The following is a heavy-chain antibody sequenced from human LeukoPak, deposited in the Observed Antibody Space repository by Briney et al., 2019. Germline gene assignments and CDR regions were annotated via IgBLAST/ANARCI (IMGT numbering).Heavy chain of an antibody. V-gene: IGHV3-30*18. D-gene: IGHD2-15*01. CDR2: LSYDGRNR. CDR3: AKDGGGGSSYFDY. CDR1: GFTFSSSG. J-gene: IGHJ4*02. Sequence: GGSLRLSCGASGFTFSSSGMHWVCQAPGKGLEWVAVLSYDGRNRHYVDSVKGRFTISRDNSKNTLYLQMNSLRIEDTAVYYCAKDGGGGSSYFDYWGQGTLVTVSA.